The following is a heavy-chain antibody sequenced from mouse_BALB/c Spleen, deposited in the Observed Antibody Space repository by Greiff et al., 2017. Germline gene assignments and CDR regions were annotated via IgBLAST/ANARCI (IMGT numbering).Heavy chain of an antibody. CDR1: GFTFSSYA. J-gene: IGHJ1*01. D-gene: IGHD2-14*01. Sequence: EVKLVESGGGLVKPGGSLKLSCAASGFTFSSYAMSWVRQSPEKRLEWVAEISSGGSYTYYPDTVTGRFTISRDNAKNTLYLEMSSLRSEDTAMYYCAAPTIGRGYWYFDVWGAGTTVTVSS. CDR3: AAPTIGRGYWYFDV. CDR2: ISSGGSYT. V-gene: IGHV5-9-4*01.